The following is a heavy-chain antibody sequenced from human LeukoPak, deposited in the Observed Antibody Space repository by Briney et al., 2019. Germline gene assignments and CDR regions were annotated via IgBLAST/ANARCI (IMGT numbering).Heavy chain of an antibody. J-gene: IGHJ4*02. CDR3: AREAPYYDSSGYYYAFDY. Sequence: GGSLRLSCAASGFTFSSYDMHWVRQAPGKGLEWVAFIRYDGSNKYYADSVKGRFTISRDNAKNSLYLQMNSLRAEDTAVYYCAREAPYYDSSGYYYAFDYWGQGTLVTVSS. CDR2: IRYDGSNK. D-gene: IGHD3-22*01. V-gene: IGHV3-30*02. CDR1: GFTFSSYD.